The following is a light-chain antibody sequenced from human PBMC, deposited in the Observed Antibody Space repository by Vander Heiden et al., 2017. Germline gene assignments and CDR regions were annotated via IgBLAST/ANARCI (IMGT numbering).Light chain of an antibody. V-gene: IGLV3-21*02. J-gene: IGLJ3*02. CDR1: NIGGTS. Sequence: SYVLTPPPSVSVAPGQTARITCGASNIGGTSVHWYQQRPGQAPFMVVQNDGDRPSGIPERFSGSNFEDTATLTINGVEAGDEADYYCHVWDVTRDHWVVGGGTKLTVL. CDR2: NDG. CDR3: HVWDVTRDHWV.